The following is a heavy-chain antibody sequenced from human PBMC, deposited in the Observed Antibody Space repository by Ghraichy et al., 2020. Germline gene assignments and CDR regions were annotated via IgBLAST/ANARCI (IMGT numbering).Heavy chain of an antibody. CDR1: GGSFSGYY. D-gene: IGHD3-10*01. Sequence: GSLSLTCAVYGGSFSGYYWSWIRQPPGKGLEWIGEINHSGSTNYNPSLKSRVTISVDTSKNQFSLKLSSVTAADTAVYYCARVGGRGDGMDVWGQGTTVTVSS. CDR3: ARVGGRGDGMDV. V-gene: IGHV4-34*01. J-gene: IGHJ6*02. CDR2: INHSGST.